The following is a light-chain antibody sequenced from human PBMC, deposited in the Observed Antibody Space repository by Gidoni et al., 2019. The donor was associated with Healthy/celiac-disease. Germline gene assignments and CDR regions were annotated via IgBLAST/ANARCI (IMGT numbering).Light chain of an antibody. Sequence: DIQMTQSPSSLSASVGDRVTITCRASQSLSSYLNWYQQKPGKAPKLLIYAASSLQSGVPSRFSGGGSGTDFTLTISSLQPEDFATYYCQQSYSTLWTFGQGTKVEIK. V-gene: IGKV1-39*01. CDR2: AAS. CDR3: QQSYSTLWT. J-gene: IGKJ1*01. CDR1: QSLSSY.